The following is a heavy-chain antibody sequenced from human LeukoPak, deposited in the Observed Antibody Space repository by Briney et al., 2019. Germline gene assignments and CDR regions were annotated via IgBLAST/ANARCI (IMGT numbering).Heavy chain of an antibody. CDR2: INPNSGGT. CDR1: GYTFTGYY. D-gene: IGHD1-1*01. J-gene: IGHJ4*02. Sequence: ASVKVSCKASGYTFTGYYMHWVRQAPGQGLEWMGWINPNSGGTNYAQKFQGRVTMTRDTSISTAYMELSRLTSDDTAVYYCARDFANFAGYSDYWGQGTLVTVSS. V-gene: IGHV1-2*02. CDR3: ARDFANFAGYSDY.